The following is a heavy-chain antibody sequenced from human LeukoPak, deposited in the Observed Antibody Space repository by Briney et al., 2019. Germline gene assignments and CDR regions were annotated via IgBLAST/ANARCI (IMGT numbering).Heavy chain of an antibody. CDR1: GFTFSSYS. D-gene: IGHD3-22*01. J-gene: IGHJ4*02. CDR3: ARARTYYYDSSGYYYFDY. CDR2: ISSNGGST. V-gene: IGHV3-64*01. Sequence: GGSLRLSCAASGFTFSSYSMNWVRQAPGKGLEYVSAISSNGGSTYYANSVKGRFTISRDNSKNTLYLQMGSLRAEDMAVYYCARARTYYYDSSGYYYFDYWGQGTLVTVSS.